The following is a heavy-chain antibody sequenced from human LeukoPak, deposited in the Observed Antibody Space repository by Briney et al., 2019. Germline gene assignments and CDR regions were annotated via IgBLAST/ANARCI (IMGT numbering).Heavy chain of an antibody. J-gene: IGHJ4*02. V-gene: IGHV3-48*03. CDR1: GFNFNIYV. Sequence: AGGSLRPSCVASGFNFNIYVMTWVRQAPGKGLEWVSRISGSGDTTDYADSVRDRFTVSRDNAKDSLYLQMNSLRAEDTAVYYCARALTTLTYEGYWGQGTLVTVSS. D-gene: IGHD1-1*01. CDR2: ISGSGDTT. CDR3: ARALTTLTYEGY.